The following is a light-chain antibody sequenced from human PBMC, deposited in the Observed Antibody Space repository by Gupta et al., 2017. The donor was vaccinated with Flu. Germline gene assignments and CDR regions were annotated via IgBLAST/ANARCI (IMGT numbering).Light chain of an antibody. Sequence: DIVMTQSPDSLAVSLGERATLTCKSSQSLLYSSNNKNYLAWYQQKPGQPPKLLIYWASTRESGVPDRFSASGSETDFTLTISSLQAEDVAVYYCHQYYGTPYTFGPGTTLDIK. CDR1: QSLLYSSNNKNY. V-gene: IGKV4-1*01. CDR2: WAS. CDR3: HQYYGTPYT. J-gene: IGKJ3*01.